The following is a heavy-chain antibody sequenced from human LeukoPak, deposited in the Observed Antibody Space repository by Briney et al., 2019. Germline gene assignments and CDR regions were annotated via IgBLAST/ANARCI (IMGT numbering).Heavy chain of an antibody. CDR1: GFTFNSCG. CDR3: AKGKRYPDY. Sequence: GRSLRLSCVASGFTFNSCGMHWVRQAPGKGLGWVASLNLDGSDKYYVDSVKGRFTISRDNAKNSLYLQMDSLRVEDTAVYYCAKGKRYPDYWGQGTLVTVSS. V-gene: IGHV3-7*03. CDR2: LNLDGSDK. D-gene: IGHD1-1*01. J-gene: IGHJ4*02.